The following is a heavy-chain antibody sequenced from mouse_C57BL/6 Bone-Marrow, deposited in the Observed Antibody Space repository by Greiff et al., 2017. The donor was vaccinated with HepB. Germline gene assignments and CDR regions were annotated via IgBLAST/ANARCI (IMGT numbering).Heavy chain of an antibody. CDR1: GYTFTSYW. CDR3: ARSNYSNWFAY. D-gene: IGHD2-5*01. Sequence: QVQLQQSGAELVKPGASVKLSCKASGYTFTSYWMHWVKQRPGQGLEWIGMIHPNSGSTNYNEKFKSKATLTVDKSSSTAYMQLSSLTSEDSAVYYCARSNYSNWFAYWGQGTLVTVSA. V-gene: IGHV1-64*01. CDR2: IHPNSGST. J-gene: IGHJ3*01.